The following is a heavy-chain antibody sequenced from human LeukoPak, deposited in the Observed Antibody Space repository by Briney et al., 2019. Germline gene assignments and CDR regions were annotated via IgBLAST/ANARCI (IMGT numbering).Heavy chain of an antibody. CDR2: IYPGDSDT. V-gene: IGHV5-51*01. D-gene: IGHD3-22*01. Sequence: GESLKISCYGSGYSFTSYWIGWVRQMPGKGLEWMGIIYPGDSDTRYSPSFQGQVTISADKSISTAYLQWSSLKASDTAMYYCARLDSSGYYPENYYYYMDVWGKGTTVTVSS. J-gene: IGHJ6*03. CDR1: GYSFTSYW. CDR3: ARLDSSGYYPENYYYYMDV.